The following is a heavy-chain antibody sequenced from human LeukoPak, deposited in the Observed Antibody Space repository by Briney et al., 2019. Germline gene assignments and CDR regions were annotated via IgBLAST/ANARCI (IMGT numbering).Heavy chain of an antibody. J-gene: IGHJ4*02. D-gene: IGHD5-24*01. Sequence: SETLSLTCTVSAGSISRSSYYWGWIRQHPGKGLEWIGSIYYSGSTYYNPTLKSRVTISVDTSKNQFSLKLTSVTAADTGVYYCARHRDDYNQPFDYWGQGTLVTVSS. CDR2: IYYSGST. V-gene: IGHV4-39*01. CDR1: AGSISRSSYY. CDR3: ARHRDDYNQPFDY.